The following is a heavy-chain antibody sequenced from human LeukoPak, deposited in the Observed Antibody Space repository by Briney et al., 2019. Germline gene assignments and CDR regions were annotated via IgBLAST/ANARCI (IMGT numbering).Heavy chain of an antibody. CDR2: IRYDASNK. J-gene: IGHJ6*04. V-gene: IGHV3-30*02. CDR3: AKEGGSKTMDV. D-gene: IGHD2-2*01. CDR1: GFTFSIYG. Sequence: GGSLRLSCAASGFTFSIYGMHWVRQAPGKGLEWVAFIRYDASNKFYADSVKGRFTISKDNSKNTLFLQMNSLRAEDTAVYYCAKEGGSKTMDVWGKGTTVTVSS.